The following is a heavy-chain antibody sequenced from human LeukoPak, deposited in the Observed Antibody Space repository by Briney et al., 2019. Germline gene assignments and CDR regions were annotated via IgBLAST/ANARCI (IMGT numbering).Heavy chain of an antibody. Sequence: ASVKVSCKASGYTFTSYGISWVRQAPGQGLEWMGWISAYNGNTNYAQKLQGRVTMTRDMSTSTVYMELSSLRSEDTAVYYCAGPRGYSGPYYYYYYMDVWGKGTTVTVSS. J-gene: IGHJ6*03. CDR2: ISAYNGNT. D-gene: IGHD5-12*01. V-gene: IGHV1-18*01. CDR3: AGPRGYSGPYYYYYYMDV. CDR1: GYTFTSYG.